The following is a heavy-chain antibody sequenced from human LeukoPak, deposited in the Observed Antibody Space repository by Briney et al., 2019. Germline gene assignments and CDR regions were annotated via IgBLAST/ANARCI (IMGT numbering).Heavy chain of an antibody. CDR1: GFTFSSYA. Sequence: PGGSLRLSCAASGFTFSSYAMSWVRQAPGKGLEWVSSISSSSSYIYYADSVKGRFTISRDNAKNSLYLQMNSLRAEDTAVYYCARAAVTTELDYWGQGTLVTVSS. D-gene: IGHD4-17*01. J-gene: IGHJ4*02. V-gene: IGHV3-21*01. CDR3: ARAAVTTELDY. CDR2: ISSSSSYI.